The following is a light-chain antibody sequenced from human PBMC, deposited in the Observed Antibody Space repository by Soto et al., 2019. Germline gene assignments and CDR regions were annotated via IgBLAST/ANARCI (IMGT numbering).Light chain of an antibody. CDR3: QTWGTGIHYV. CDR2: LNSDGSH. V-gene: IGLV4-69*01. Sequence: QLLLTQSPSASASLGASVKLTCTLSSGHSSYAIAWHQQQPEKGPRYLMKLNSDGSHSKGAGIPDRFSGSSSGAERYLTISSLQSEDETDYYCQTWGTGIHYVFGTGTKLTVL. J-gene: IGLJ1*01. CDR1: SGHSSYA.